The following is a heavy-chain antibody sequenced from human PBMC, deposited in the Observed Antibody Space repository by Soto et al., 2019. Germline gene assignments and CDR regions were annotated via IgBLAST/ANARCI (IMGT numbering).Heavy chain of an antibody. CDR2: IYHSGRT. D-gene: IGHD3-3*01. Sequence: QVQLQDSGPGLVKPSGTLSLTCAVSGGSISSSNWWSWVRQPPGKGLEWIGEIYHSGRTNYNPSHKSRVTISVNKSKNQFSLKLSSVTAADTAVYYCVSTTGYYDFWSGYYPISSPVSYYDGMDVWGQGTTVTVSS. J-gene: IGHJ6*02. V-gene: IGHV4-4*02. CDR3: VSTTGYYDFWSGYYPISSPVSYYDGMDV. CDR1: GGSISSSNW.